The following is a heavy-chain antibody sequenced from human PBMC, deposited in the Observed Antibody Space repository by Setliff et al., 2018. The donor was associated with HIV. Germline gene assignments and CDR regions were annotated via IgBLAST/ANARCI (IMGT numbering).Heavy chain of an antibody. V-gene: IGHV4-59*11. CDR1: GTSINSHY. CDR3: ARVSRLHPFDP. J-gene: IGHJ5*02. Sequence: SETLSLTCTVSGTSINSHYWSWIRQTPGKGLQWIGLIYYTGIPTYNPSLEGRITMSVDRSKNQFSLRLTSVTAADTAMYYCARVSRLHPFDPWGQGTLVTVS. CDR2: IYYTGIP. D-gene: IGHD2-15*01.